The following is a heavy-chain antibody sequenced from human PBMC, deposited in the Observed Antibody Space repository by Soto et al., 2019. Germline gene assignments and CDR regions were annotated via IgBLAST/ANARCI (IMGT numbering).Heavy chain of an antibody. CDR2: TYYRSKWYN. CDR3: ARGTTVRYYFDY. Sequence: PSQTLPLTCAISGDRVSRNSAAWNWIRQSPSRGLEWLGRTYYRSKWYNDYAVSVKSRITINPDTSKNQFSLQLNSVTPEDTAVYYCARGTTVRYYFDYWGQGTLVTVSS. D-gene: IGHD4-4*01. J-gene: IGHJ4*02. V-gene: IGHV6-1*01. CDR1: GDRVSRNSAA.